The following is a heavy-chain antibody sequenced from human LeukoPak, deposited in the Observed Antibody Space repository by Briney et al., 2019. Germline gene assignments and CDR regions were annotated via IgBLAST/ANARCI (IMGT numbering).Heavy chain of an antibody. CDR2: INYSRST. D-gene: IGHD2-21*02. J-gene: IGHJ4*02. CDR3: ARLAYCGADCYFPDY. Sequence: SETLSLTCTVSGCSISSYYWSWFRQPPGKGLEWIGHINYSRSTNYNPSLKSRVTISVDTSKNHISLKLSSVTAADTAVYYCARLAYCGADCYFPDYWGQGTLVTVSS. V-gene: IGHV4-59*01. CDR1: GCSISSYY.